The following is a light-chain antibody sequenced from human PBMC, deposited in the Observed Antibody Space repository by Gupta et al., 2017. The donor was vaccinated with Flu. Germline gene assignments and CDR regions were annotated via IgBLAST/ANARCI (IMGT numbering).Light chain of an antibody. Sequence: TCSGNKVGERYACWYQQKPGQSPVVVIYQDNKRPPGIPERFSGSNSGNTATLTITGTQSIDEADYYCQAWDSTTKVFGGGTKLTVL. J-gene: IGLJ3*02. CDR1: KVGERY. V-gene: IGLV3-1*01. CDR2: QDN. CDR3: QAWDSTTKV.